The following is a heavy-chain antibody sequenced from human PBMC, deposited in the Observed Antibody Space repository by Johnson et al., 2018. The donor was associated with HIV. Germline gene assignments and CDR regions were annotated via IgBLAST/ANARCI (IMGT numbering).Heavy chain of an antibody. V-gene: IGHV3-23*04. Sequence: MLLVESGGGVVQPGRSLRLSCAASGFTFSSYAMSWVRQAPGKGLEWVSAISGSGGSTYYADSVKGRFTISRDNSKNTLYLQMNSLRAEDTAVYYCAKDRRQSSWELLDDAFDIWGQGTMVTVSS. CDR2: ISGSGGST. CDR1: GFTFSSYA. D-gene: IGHD1-26*01. J-gene: IGHJ3*02. CDR3: AKDRRQSSWELLDDAFDI.